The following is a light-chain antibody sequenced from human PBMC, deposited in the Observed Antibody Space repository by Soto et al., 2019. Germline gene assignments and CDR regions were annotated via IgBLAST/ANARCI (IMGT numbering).Light chain of an antibody. CDR1: QSIISTS. Sequence: EIVLTQSPGTLSLSPGERATLSCRASQSIISTSLAWYQQKPGQAPRLLLFVASSRATDIPDRFSGSGSGTDFTLTISRLEPDDFAVYYCQQYGSSPFTFGPGTKVDI. V-gene: IGKV3-20*01. CDR2: VAS. J-gene: IGKJ3*01. CDR3: QQYGSSPFT.